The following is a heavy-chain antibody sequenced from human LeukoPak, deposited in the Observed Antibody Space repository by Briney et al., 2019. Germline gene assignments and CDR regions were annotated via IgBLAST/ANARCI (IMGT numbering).Heavy chain of an antibody. J-gene: IGHJ4*02. V-gene: IGHV3-23*01. CDR2: VSTSGDNG. D-gene: IGHD3-22*01. Sequence: GGSLRLSCAASGFTFNNYGMNWVRQAPGKGLEWVSVVSTSGDNGYYADSVQGRFTISRDNSKDTLYLQMSSVRVDDTAVYYCARDRGRYYDSRGFYWGYYFDSWGQGILVTVST. CDR3: ARDRGRYYDSRGFYWGYYFDS. CDR1: GFTFNNYG.